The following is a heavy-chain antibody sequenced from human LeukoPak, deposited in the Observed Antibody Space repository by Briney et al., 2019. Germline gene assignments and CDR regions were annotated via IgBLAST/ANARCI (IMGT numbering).Heavy chain of an antibody. Sequence: TSETLSLTCTVSGGSISSYYWSWIRQPPGKGLEWIGYIYYSGSTNYNPSLKSRVTISVDTSKNQFSLKLSSVTAADTAVYYCARDSDYDSSGYYLVPGGMDVWGQGTTVTVSS. CDR2: IYYSGST. V-gene: IGHV4-59*01. J-gene: IGHJ6*02. D-gene: IGHD3-22*01. CDR1: GGSISSYY. CDR3: ARDSDYDSSGYYLVPGGMDV.